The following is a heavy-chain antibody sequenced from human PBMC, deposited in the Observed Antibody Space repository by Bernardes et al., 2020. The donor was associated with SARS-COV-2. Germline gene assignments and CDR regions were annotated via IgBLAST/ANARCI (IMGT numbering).Heavy chain of an antibody. D-gene: IGHD3-22*01. J-gene: IGHJ4*02. CDR1: GFTFSNYW. CDR2: INGDGTGT. Sequence: AGSLILSCAASGFTFSNYWMHWVRQAPGQGLVWVSRINGDGTGTNYADSVKGRFTISRDNAKDTLYLQMSSLRAEDTAVYYCTRGPLSGYGSFGVWGQGTLVTVSS. CDR3: TRGPLSGYGSFGV. V-gene: IGHV3-74*01.